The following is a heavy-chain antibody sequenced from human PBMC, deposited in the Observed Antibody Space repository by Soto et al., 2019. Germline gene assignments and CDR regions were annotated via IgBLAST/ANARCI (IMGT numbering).Heavy chain of an antibody. CDR1: GGSVTSGRYY. Sequence: LSLTCTVSGGSVTSGRYYWSWSRQPPGKGLEWIGYIYYTGRTSYSSSLKSRVTISVDTPENQFSLKLSSVTAADTAKYYCARSGAGSGWLGGQGTQVTVSS. CDR3: ARSGAGSGWL. D-gene: IGHD6-19*01. CDR2: IYYTGRT. V-gene: IGHV4-61*01. J-gene: IGHJ4*02.